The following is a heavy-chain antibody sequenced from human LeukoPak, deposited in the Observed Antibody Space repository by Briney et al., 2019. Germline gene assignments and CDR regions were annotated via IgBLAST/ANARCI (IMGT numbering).Heavy chain of an antibody. D-gene: IGHD6-25*01. J-gene: IGHJ5*02. CDR2: VHTSGST. CDR1: GGSISSGSYY. Sequence: SQTLSLNCTVSGGSISSGSYYWSWIRQPAGKGLKWVGRVHTSGSTNYNPSLKSRVTISLDTSKNQFSLELRSVTAADTAVYYCASSAYTGSNYFDPWGQGTLATVSS. V-gene: IGHV4-61*02. CDR3: ASSAYTGSNYFDP.